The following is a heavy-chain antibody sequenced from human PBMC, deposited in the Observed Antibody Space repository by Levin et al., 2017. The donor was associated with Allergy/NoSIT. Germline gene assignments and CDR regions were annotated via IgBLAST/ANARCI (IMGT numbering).Heavy chain of an antibody. CDR3: ARDPRYYDTSGDY. D-gene: IGHD3-22*01. V-gene: IGHV4-4*07. CDR1: GGSISSYY. J-gene: IGHJ4*02. CDR2: IYSSGTT. Sequence: SETLSLTCTVSGGSISSYYWTWIRQPAGEGLEWIGRIYSSGTTNYNPSLRSRVTMSVDTSKNQFSLKLNSVTAADTAVYYCARDPRYYDTSGDYWGQGTLVTVSS.